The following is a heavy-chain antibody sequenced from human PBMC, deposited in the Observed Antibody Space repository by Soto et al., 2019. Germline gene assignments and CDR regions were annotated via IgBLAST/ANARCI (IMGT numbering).Heavy chain of an antibody. V-gene: IGHV3-21*01. CDR2: LSSGSFYI. Sequence: LRLSCAVSGFPFDSYSMSWVRQAPGQGLEWLASLSSGSFYIFHADSIRGRFTISRDDAKNLLFLQMNSLTIEDTATYYCAREANTIYAPHGLDVWGPGTAVTV. CDR3: AREANTIYAPHGLDV. J-gene: IGHJ6*02. D-gene: IGHD3-3*01. CDR1: GFPFDSYS.